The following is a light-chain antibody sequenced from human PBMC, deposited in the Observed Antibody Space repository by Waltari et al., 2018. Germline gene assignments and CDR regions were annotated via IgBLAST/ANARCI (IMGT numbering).Light chain of an antibody. Sequence: AIRITQSPSSLSASTGDRVTITCRANQGISSYLAWYQQKPGKAPKVLIYAASTLQSGVPSRFSGSGSGTDFTLTISCLQSEDFAIYYCQQYYSNPATFGQGTKVEIK. CDR1: QGISSY. CDR3: QQYYSNPAT. V-gene: IGKV1-8*01. J-gene: IGKJ1*01. CDR2: AAS.